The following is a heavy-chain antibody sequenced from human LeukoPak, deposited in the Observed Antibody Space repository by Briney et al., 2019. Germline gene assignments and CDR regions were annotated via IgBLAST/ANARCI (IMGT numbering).Heavy chain of an antibody. V-gene: IGHV3-23*01. CDR1: GFTFSNYA. CDR3: ARDFLHLGG. D-gene: IGHD3-16*01. Sequence: GGSLRLSCAASGFTFSNYAMSWVRQAPGKGLEWVSAISGSGGSTYYADSVKGRFTISRDNAKNTLYLQMSSLRAEDTAVYYCARDFLHLGGWGQGTMVTVSS. CDR2: ISGSGGST. J-gene: IGHJ3*01.